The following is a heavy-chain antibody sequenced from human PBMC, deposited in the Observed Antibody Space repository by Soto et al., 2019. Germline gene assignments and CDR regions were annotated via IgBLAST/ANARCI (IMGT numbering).Heavy chain of an antibody. D-gene: IGHD7-27*01. Sequence: XSVKVSCKASGYTFTSYAMHWVRQAPGQRLEWMGRTHXGNGTXKNSKKSQARXXITRDKSXXXASTELNSLTAEDTAVYYCAKGSRNGDRDPDSWGQGTLVTVS. CDR1: GYTFTSYA. CDR3: AKGSRNGDRDPDS. J-gene: IGHJ5*01. V-gene: IGHV1-3*01. CDR2: THXGNGTX.